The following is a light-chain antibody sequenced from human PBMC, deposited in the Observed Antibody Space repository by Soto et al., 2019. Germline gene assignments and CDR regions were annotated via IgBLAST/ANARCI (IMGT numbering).Light chain of an antibody. V-gene: IGKV3-15*01. CDR3: QQYNNWPAWT. CDR2: GAS. CDR1: PSVSNN. J-gene: IGKJ1*01. Sequence: EIVMTQSPATLSVSPGERATLSCRASPSVSNNLAWYQHKPGQAPRLLIYGASTRATGIPARFSGSGSGTEFTLYISSLQSEDFAVYYCQQYNNWPAWTFGQGTRVEIK.